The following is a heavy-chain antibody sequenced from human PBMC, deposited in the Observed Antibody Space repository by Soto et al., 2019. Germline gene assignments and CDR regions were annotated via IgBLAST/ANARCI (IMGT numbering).Heavy chain of an antibody. J-gene: IGHJ4*02. Sequence: SETLSLTCDVSGDTISTGGYTWAWIRQPPGKGLEWIGEINHSGSTNYNPSLKSRVTISVDTSKNQFSLKLSSVTAADTAVYYCARVREGELSLYLLQKTFDYWGQGTLVTVSS. V-gene: IGHV4-34*01. CDR3: ARVREGELSLYLLQKTFDY. D-gene: IGHD3-16*02. CDR1: GDTISTGGYT. CDR2: INHSGST.